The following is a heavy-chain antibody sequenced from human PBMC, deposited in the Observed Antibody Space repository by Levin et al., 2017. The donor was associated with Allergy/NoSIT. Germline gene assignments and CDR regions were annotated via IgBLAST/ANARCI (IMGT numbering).Heavy chain of an antibody. V-gene: IGHV5-51*01. J-gene: IGHJ3*02. CDR1: GYSFTSYW. CDR2: IYPGDSDT. CDR3: ARALTYYYDSSGYRSGGDAFDS. D-gene: IGHD3-22*01. Sequence: GGSLRLSCKGSGYSFTSYWIGWVRQMPGKGLEWMGIIYPGDSDTRYSPSFQGQVTISADKSISTAYLQWSSLKASDTALYYCARALTYYYDSSGYRSGGDAFDSWGQGTMVTVSS.